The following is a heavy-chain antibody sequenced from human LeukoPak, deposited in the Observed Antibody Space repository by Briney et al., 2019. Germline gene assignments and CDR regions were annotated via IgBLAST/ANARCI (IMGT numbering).Heavy chain of an antibody. CDR2: IYYSGST. V-gene: IGHV4-59*01. CDR3: ARAVQFISARPISYDY. D-gene: IGHD6-6*01. J-gene: IGHJ4*02. CDR1: GGSISNYY. Sequence: SETLSLTCTVSGGSISNYYWNWIRQPPGKGLEWIGYIYYSGSTNSNPSLKSRVTISVDTSKNQFSLKLSSVTAADTAVYYCARAVQFISARPISYDYWGQGTLVTVSS.